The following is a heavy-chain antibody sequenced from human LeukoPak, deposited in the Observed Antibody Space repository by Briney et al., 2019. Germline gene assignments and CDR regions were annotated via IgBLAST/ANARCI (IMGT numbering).Heavy chain of an antibody. CDR2: INPNSGGT. D-gene: IGHD2-21*02. Sequence: ASVKVSCKASGYTFTGYYMHWVRQAPGQGLEWMGWINPNSGGTNYAQKLQGRVTMTTDTSTSTAYMELRSLRSDDTAVYYCARTYCGGDCYSPFQHWGQGTLVTVSS. J-gene: IGHJ1*01. V-gene: IGHV1-2*02. CDR1: GYTFTGYY. CDR3: ARTYCGGDCYSPFQH.